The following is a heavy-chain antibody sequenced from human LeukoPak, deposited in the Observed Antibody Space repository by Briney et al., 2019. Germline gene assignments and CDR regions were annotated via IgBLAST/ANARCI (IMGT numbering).Heavy chain of an antibody. J-gene: IGHJ4*02. Sequence: GASVKVSCKASGGTFSSYAISWVRQAPGQGLEWMGRIIPILGIANYAQKFQGKVTITADKSTSTAYMELSGLRSEDTAVYYCARWTSGSYYEYFDYWGQGTLVTVSS. D-gene: IGHD1-26*01. CDR2: IIPILGIA. CDR3: ARWTSGSYYEYFDY. V-gene: IGHV1-69*04. CDR1: GGTFSSYA.